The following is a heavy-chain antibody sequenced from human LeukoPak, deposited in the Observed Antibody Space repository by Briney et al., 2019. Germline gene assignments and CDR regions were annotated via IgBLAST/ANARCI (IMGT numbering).Heavy chain of an antibody. V-gene: IGHV2-70*11. D-gene: IGHD6-13*01. Sequence: TLSLTCTVSGGSFGYYYWSWIRQPPGKALGWLTRIDWDDYRYYSTSLKTRLTISKDTSKNQVVLTMTNMDPVDTATYYCARAITATGRRRAMNFDYWGQGTLVTVSS. CDR1: GGSFGYYYW. J-gene: IGHJ4*02. CDR2: IDWDDYR. CDR3: ARAITATGRRRAMNFDY.